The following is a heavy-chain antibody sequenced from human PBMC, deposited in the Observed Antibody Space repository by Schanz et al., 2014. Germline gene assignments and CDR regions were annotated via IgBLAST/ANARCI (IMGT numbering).Heavy chain of an antibody. V-gene: IGHV3-9*01. CDR3: LRDLKPGGADV. J-gene: IGHJ6*02. CDR2: VIWRSGTV. Sequence: EAQLVESGGGLVQPGRSLTISCVASGITFGDYGVHWVRQVPGKGLEWVSGVIWRSGTVDYADSVKGRFTISRDLAKNSLYLQMNSLRVEDTAFYHCLRDLKPGGADVWGRGTTVTVSS. D-gene: IGHD2-2*01. CDR1: GITFGDYG.